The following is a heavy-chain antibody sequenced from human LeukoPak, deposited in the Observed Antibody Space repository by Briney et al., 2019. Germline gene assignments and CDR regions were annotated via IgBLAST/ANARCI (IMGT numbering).Heavy chain of an antibody. CDR2: IYYSGRT. CDR3: AREDSSGWSEVDAFDI. D-gene: IGHD6-19*01. J-gene: IGHJ3*02. Sequence: SETLSLTCSVSGDSVSRSDSYWDWIRQPPGKGLEWIGTIYYSGRTYYSPSLKSRVTMSVDPSNNQFSLKLSSVTAADTAVYYCAREDSSGWSEVDAFDIWGQGTMVTVSS. V-gene: IGHV4-39*02. CDR1: GDSVSRSDSY.